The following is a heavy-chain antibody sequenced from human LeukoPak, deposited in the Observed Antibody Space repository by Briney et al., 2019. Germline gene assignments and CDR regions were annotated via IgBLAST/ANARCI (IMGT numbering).Heavy chain of an antibody. J-gene: IGHJ5*02. Sequence: PGGSLRLSCAASGFTFSSYAMSWVRQAPGKGLEWVSAISGSGGSTYYADSVKGRFTISRDNSKNTLYLQMNSLRAEDTAVYYCAKMGREYSYPLNWFDPWGQGTLVTVSS. CDR1: GFTFSSYA. CDR2: ISGSGGST. V-gene: IGHV3-23*01. CDR3: AKMGREYSYPLNWFDP. D-gene: IGHD2/OR15-2a*01.